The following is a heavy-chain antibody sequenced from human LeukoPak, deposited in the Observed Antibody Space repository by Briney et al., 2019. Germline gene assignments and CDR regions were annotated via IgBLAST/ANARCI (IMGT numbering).Heavy chain of an antibody. Sequence: GRSLRLSCAASGFTFDDYAMHWVRQAPGKGLEWVSGISWNSGSIGYADSVKDRFTISRDNAKNSLYLQMNSLRAEDTALYYCAKEKRFGELLYYFDYWGQGTLVTVSS. D-gene: IGHD3-10*01. V-gene: IGHV3-9*01. CDR3: AKEKRFGELLYYFDY. CDR1: GFTFDDYA. J-gene: IGHJ4*02. CDR2: ISWNSGSI.